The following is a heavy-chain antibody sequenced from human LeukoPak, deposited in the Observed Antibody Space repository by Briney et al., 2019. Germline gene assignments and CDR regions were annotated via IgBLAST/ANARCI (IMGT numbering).Heavy chain of an antibody. CDR3: GGGPKWELLHAFDI. Sequence: ASVKVSCKASGYTFTSYGISWVRQAPGQGLEWMGWISAYNGNTNYAQKLQGRVTMTTDTSTSTAYMELRSLRSDDTAAYYCGGGPKWELLHAFDIWGQGTMVTVSS. CDR1: GYTFTSYG. V-gene: IGHV1-18*01. J-gene: IGHJ3*02. D-gene: IGHD1-26*01. CDR2: ISAYNGNT.